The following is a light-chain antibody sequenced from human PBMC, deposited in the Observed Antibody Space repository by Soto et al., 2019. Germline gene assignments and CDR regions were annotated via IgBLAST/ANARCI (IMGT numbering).Light chain of an antibody. V-gene: IGKV3-20*01. CDR1: QSVSSSY. CDR2: GAS. J-gene: IGKJ2*01. CDR3: QQYGSSPRT. Sequence: EIVLTQSPGTLSLSPGERATLSCRASQSVSSSYLAWYQQKPGQAPRLLIYGASSRATGIQDRFSGSGSGTDCTLTISRLEPEDFAVYYCQQYGSSPRTFGQGTKLEIK.